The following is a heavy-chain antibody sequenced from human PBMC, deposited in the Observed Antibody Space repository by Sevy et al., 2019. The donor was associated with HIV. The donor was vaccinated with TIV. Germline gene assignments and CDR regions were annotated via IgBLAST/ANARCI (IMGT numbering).Heavy chain of an antibody. V-gene: IGHV3-72*01. CDR1: GFTFSDHY. CDR2: IRNKANSYTT. Sequence: GGSLRLSCAASGFTFSDHYMEWVRQAPGKGLEWVGRIRNKANSYTTKYAASVKGRFTISREDSKNSLYLLMNSLTTEDTAVYYCATHAGIAAAGRVFDYWGQGTLVTVSS. J-gene: IGHJ4*02. D-gene: IGHD6-13*01. CDR3: ATHAGIAAAGRVFDY.